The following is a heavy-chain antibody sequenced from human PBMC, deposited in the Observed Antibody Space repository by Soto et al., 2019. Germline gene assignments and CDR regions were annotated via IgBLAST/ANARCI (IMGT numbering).Heavy chain of an antibody. CDR1: GFTFSSYA. D-gene: IGHD4-17*01. CDR3: AKYQQPTTVTTGYFDY. J-gene: IGHJ4*02. CDR2: ISGSGGST. Sequence: PGGSLRLSCAASGFTFSSYAMSWVRQAPGKGLEWISAISGSGGSTYYADSVKGRFTISRDNSKNTLYLQMNSLRAEDTAVYYWAKYQQPTTVTTGYFDYWGQGTLVTVSS. V-gene: IGHV3-23*01.